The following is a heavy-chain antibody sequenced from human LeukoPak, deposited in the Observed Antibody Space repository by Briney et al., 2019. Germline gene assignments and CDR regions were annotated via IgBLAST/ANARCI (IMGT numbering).Heavy chain of an antibody. V-gene: IGHV1-69*13. CDR1: GGTFSSYA. Sequence: SVKVSCKASGGTFSSYAISWVRQAPGQGLEWMGGIIPIFGTANYAQKFQGRVTITADEPTSTAYMELSSLRSEDTAVYYCASTTPGYCSSTSCYAAFDIWGQGTLVTVSS. D-gene: IGHD2-2*03. J-gene: IGHJ4*02. CDR3: ASTTPGYCSSTSCYAAFDI. CDR2: IIPIFGTA.